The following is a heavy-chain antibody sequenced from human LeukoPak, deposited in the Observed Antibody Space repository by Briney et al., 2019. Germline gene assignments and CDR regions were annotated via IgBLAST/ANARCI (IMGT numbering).Heavy chain of an antibody. CDR2: ISSSRSYI. CDR3: ARVVSVAWSERRPGYYYMDV. CDR1: GFTFSSYS. V-gene: IGHV3-21*01. D-gene: IGHD1-1*01. Sequence: GGSLRLSCAASGFTFSSYSMSWVRQAPGKGLEWVSSISSSRSYIYYADSVKGRFTISRDNAKNSLYLQMNSLRAEDTAVYYCARVVSVAWSERRPGYYYMDVWGKGTTVTVSS. J-gene: IGHJ6*03.